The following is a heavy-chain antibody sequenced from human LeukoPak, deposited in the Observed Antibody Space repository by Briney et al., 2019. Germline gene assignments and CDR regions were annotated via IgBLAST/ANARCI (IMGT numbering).Heavy chain of an antibody. CDR1: GFTFSSYS. CDR2: ISSSSSTI. V-gene: IGHV3-48*01. D-gene: IGHD2-2*02. J-gene: IGHJ4*02. Sequence: GSLRLSCAASGFTFSSYSMNWVRQAPGKGLEWVSYISSSSSTIYYADSVKGRFTISRDNAKNSLYLQMNSLRAEDTAVYYCARDKFGYCSSTSCYTVEGFFDYWGQGTLVTVSS. CDR3: ARDKFGYCSSTSCYTVEGFFDY.